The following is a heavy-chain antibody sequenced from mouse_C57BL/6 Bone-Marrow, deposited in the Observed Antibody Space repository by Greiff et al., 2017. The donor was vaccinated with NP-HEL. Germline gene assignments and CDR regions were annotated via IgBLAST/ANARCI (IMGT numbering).Heavy chain of an antibody. CDR1: GFTFSDYY. D-gene: IGHD1-1*01. CDR3: AREYYYGSSPHWYFDV. J-gene: IGHJ1*03. CDR2: INYDGSST. Sequence: EVMLVESEGGLVQPGSSMKLSCTASGFTFSDYYMAWVRQVPEKGLEWVANINYDGSSTYYLDSLKSRFIISRDNAKNILYLQMSSLKSEDTATYYCAREYYYGSSPHWYFDVWGTGTTVTVSS. V-gene: IGHV5-16*01.